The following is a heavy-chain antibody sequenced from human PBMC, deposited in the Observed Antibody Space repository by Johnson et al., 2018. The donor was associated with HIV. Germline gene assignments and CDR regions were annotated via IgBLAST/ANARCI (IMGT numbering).Heavy chain of an antibody. V-gene: IGHV3-30-3*01. Sequence: QVQLVESGGGVVQPGRSLRLSCAASGFTFSSYAMHWVRQAPGKGLEWVAVISYDGSNKYYADPVKGRFTISRDNSKNTLYLQMNSLRSEDTAVYYCARAERSSSGVDAFDIWGQGTMVTVSS. D-gene: IGHD6-6*01. CDR3: ARAERSSSGVDAFDI. J-gene: IGHJ3*02. CDR1: GFTFSSYA. CDR2: ISYDGSNK.